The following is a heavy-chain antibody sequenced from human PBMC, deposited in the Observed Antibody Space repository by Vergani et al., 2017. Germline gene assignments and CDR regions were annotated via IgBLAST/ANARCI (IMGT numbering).Heavy chain of an antibody. Sequence: QLQLQESGPGLMKPSETLSLTCTVSGGSISSNSYYWGWIRQPPGKGLEWIGYIYHSGSTYYNPSLKSRVTISVDTSKNQFSLKLSSVTAADTAVYYCARRSEEYDFWSGSAGYYYYMDVWGKGTTVTVSS. V-gene: IGHV4-39*07. J-gene: IGHJ6*03. CDR1: GGSISSNSYY. CDR2: IYHSGST. CDR3: ARRSEEYDFWSGSAGYYYYMDV. D-gene: IGHD3-3*01.